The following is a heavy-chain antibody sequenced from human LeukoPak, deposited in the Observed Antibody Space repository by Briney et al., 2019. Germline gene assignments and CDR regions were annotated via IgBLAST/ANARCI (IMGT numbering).Heavy chain of an antibody. CDR2: INTNTGNP. Sequence: GASVKVSCKASGYTFTSYAMNWVRQAPGQGLEWMGWINTNTGNPTYAQGFTGRFVFSLDTSVSTAYLQISSLKAEDTAVYYCAKDFGDFFPPLFDSWGHGTLVTVSS. CDR1: GYTFTSYA. J-gene: IGHJ4*01. CDR3: AKDFGDFFPPLFDS. V-gene: IGHV7-4-1*02. D-gene: IGHD4-17*01.